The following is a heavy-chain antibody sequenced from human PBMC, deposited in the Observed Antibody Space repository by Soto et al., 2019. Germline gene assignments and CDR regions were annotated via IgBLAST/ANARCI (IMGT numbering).Heavy chain of an antibody. D-gene: IGHD3-22*01. V-gene: IGHV2-70*11. CDR2: IDWDDDK. CDR3: ARMVISGSSFDY. J-gene: IGHJ4*02. Sequence: SGGTLVNPTQTLTLTCIFSGFSLNTSGMCVSWIRQPPGKALEWLARIDWDDDKYYSTSLKTRLTISKDTSKNQVVLTVTNMDPVDTATYYCARMVISGSSFDYWGQRTLVAASS. CDR1: GFSLNTSGMC.